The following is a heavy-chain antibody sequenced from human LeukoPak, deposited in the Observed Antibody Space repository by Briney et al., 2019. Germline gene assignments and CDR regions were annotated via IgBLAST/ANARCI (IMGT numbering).Heavy chain of an antibody. J-gene: IGHJ4*02. CDR1: GFSFSSYA. V-gene: IGHV3-30*03. D-gene: IGHD1-14*01. Sequence: GRSLRLSCAASGFSFSSYAMHWVRQAPGKGLEWVALISYDGSNKYYVDPVKGRFTISRDNSKNTLYLQMNSLRAEDTAVYYCARGPDRGYWGQGTLVTVSS. CDR2: ISYDGSNK. CDR3: ARGPDRGY.